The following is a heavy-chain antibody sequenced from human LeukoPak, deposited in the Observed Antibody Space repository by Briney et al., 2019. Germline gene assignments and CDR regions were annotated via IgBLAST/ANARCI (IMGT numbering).Heavy chain of an antibody. V-gene: IGHV4-61*01. D-gene: IGHD3-22*01. J-gene: IGHJ5*01. CDR3: ARSPSGYRFDY. Sequence: PSETLSLTCTVSGGSVSSGSYYWSWIRQPPGKGLEWIGYIYYSGSTNYNPSLKSRVTISLDASKNQFSLKLSSVTAADTAVYFCARSPSGYRFDYWGQRTLVTVSS. CDR1: GGSVSSGSYY. CDR2: IYYSGST.